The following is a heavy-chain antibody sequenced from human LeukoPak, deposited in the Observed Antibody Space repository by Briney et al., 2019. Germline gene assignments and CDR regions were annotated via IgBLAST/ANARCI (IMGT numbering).Heavy chain of an antibody. D-gene: IGHD2-2*01. J-gene: IGHJ4*02. V-gene: IGHV3-21*01. CDR3: ARDLVVPAAIPFDY. CDR1: GFTFSSYS. CDR2: ISSSSSYI. Sequence: PGGSLRLSCAASGFTFSSYSMNWVRQAPGKGLEWVSSISSSSSYIYYADSVKGRFTISRDNAKNSLYLQMNSLRAEDTAVYYCARDLVVPAAIPFDYWGQGTLVTVSS.